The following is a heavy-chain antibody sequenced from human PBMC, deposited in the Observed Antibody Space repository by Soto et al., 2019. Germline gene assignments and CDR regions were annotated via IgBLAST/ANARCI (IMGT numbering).Heavy chain of an antibody. D-gene: IGHD6-19*01. Sequence: EVQLVESGGGLVHPGGSLRLSCVASGFTFSTDSMNWVRQAPGKGLEWVAHISTSGATRYYADSVKGRFTISRDNAKTSRYLEMDSLRNEGTAVYYCARFFGSGVDYWGQGTLVSVSS. V-gene: IGHV3-48*02. CDR1: GFTFSTDS. J-gene: IGHJ4*02. CDR3: ARFFGSGVDY. CDR2: ISTSGATR.